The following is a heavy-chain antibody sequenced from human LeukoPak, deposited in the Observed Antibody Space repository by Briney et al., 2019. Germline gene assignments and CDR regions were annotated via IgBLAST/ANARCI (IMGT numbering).Heavy chain of an antibody. V-gene: IGHV3-21*01. CDR3: ARAQNYGDYLDYYGMDV. J-gene: IGHJ6*02. CDR1: GFTFSSYS. D-gene: IGHD4-17*01. Sequence: GRSLRLSCAASGFTFSSYSMNWVRQAPGKGLEWVSSISSSSSYIYYADSVKGRFTISRDNAKNSLYLQMNSLRAEDTAVYYCARAQNYGDYLDYYGMDVWGQGTTVTVSS. CDR2: ISSSSSYI.